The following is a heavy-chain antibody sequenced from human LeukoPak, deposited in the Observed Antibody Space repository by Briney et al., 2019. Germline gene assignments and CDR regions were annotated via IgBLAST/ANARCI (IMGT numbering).Heavy chain of an antibody. Sequence: PGGSLRLSCAASGFTFDDCTMHWVRQAPGKGLEWVSLITWDGGTTYYSDSVRGRFTISRDNAKNSLYLQMNSLRAEDTAVYYCARAVGHAGTLDYWGQGTLVTVSS. V-gene: IGHV3-43*01. CDR1: GFTFDDCT. CDR2: ITWDGGTT. D-gene: IGHD3-10*01. CDR3: ARAVGHAGTLDY. J-gene: IGHJ4*02.